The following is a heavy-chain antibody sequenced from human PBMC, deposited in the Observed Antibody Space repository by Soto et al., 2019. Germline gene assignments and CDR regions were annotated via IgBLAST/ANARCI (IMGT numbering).Heavy chain of an antibody. V-gene: IGHV4-31*11. CDR3: ARDLGV. Sequence: PSETLAVTSAFSAGSISSGGYYWSWIRQHPGKGLEWIGYIYYSGSTYYDPSLKSRVTISVETSKNQFSLKLSSVTAADTAVYYCARDLGVWGQGTTFTVSS. CDR1: AGSISSGGYY. CDR2: IYYSGST. J-gene: IGHJ6*01.